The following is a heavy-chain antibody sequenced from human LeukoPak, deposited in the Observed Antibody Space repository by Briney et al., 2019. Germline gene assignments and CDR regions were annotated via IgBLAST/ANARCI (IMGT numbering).Heavy chain of an antibody. J-gene: IGHJ6*03. Sequence: PSETLSLTCTVSGDSISSRSYYWGWIRQPPGTGLEWIGSIYYSGTTYYNPSLKSRVTISVDTSKNQFSLKLSSVTAADTAVYYCTRGSIAYYYMDVWGKGTTVTISS. CDR3: TRGSIAYYYMDV. CDR2: IYYSGTT. V-gene: IGHV4-39*07. CDR1: GDSISSRSYY. D-gene: IGHD3-22*01.